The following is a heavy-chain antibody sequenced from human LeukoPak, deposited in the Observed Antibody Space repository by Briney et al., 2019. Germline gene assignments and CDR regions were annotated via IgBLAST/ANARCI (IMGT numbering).Heavy chain of an antibody. CDR2: IYTSGST. D-gene: IGHD3-10*01. J-gene: IGHJ3*02. CDR1: GGSISSYY. CDR3: ARSHPGSGDAFDI. V-gene: IGHV4-4*07. Sequence: SETLSLTCTVSGGSISSYYWSWIRQPAGKGLEWIGRIYTSGSTNYNPPLKSRVAMSVDTSKNQFSLKLSSVTAADTAVYYCARSHPGSGDAFDIWGQGTMVTVSS.